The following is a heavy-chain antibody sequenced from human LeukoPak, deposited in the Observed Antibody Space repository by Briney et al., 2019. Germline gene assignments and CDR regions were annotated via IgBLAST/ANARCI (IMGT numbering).Heavy chain of an antibody. V-gene: IGHV3-20*04. CDR2: INWNGGST. J-gene: IGHJ4*02. CDR1: GFTFDDYG. CDR3: ARDHDYDSSGYYGSVFDY. D-gene: IGHD3-22*01. Sequence: GGSLRLSCAASGFTFDDYGMSWVRHAPGKGLEWVSGINWNGGSTGYADSVKGRFTISRDNAKNSLYLQMNSLRAEDTALYYCARDHDYDSSGYYGSVFDYWGQGTLVTVSS.